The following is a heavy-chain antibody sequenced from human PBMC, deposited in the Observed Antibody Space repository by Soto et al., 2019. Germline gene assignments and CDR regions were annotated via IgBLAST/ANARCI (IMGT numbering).Heavy chain of an antibody. V-gene: IGHV4-59*01. D-gene: IGHD2-21*01. J-gene: IGHJ4*02. CDR3: ARVEQLWLDS. Sequence: PSXTPSLTGTVSGGPIGSYHWSWIRQPPVKGLEWIGYIHYTGSTNSNPSLTSRVTMSLDTSKNQFSLRLSSVTVADTAVYYCARVEQLWLDSWGQGTLVTVSS. CDR2: IHYTGST. CDR1: GGPIGSYH.